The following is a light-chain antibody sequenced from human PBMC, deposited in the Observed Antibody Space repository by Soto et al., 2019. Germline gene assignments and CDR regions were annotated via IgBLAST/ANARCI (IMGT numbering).Light chain of an antibody. J-gene: IGLJ1*01. V-gene: IGLV2-8*01. CDR2: EVY. Sequence: QCVLNQPPSASRSPGQSVTISSTGTNSDDGGYNYAFWYQHHPGKAPKHIIYEVYKRPSGVPDRFSGSKSGNTAALTVSGLQAEDEEYYYCSSYVRTNRYVFGTGIKVTVL. CDR1: NSDDGGYNY. CDR3: SSYVRTNRYV.